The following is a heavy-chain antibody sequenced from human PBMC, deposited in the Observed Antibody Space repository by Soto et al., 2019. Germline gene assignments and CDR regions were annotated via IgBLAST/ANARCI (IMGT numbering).Heavy chain of an antibody. Sequence: NPSETLSLTCTVSGDSISSHYWRWIRQPPGKGLEWIGYVYNSGSTNYNPSLKSRDTISIDTSKSQFSRKLSSVTAADTAVYYCARSFSVFCSGDSYYYMAVWAKGTTVTVSS. CDR2: VYNSGST. CDR1: GDSISSHY. V-gene: IGHV4-59*08. CDR3: ARSFSVFCSGDSYYYMAV. J-gene: IGHJ6*03. D-gene: IGHD3-3*01.